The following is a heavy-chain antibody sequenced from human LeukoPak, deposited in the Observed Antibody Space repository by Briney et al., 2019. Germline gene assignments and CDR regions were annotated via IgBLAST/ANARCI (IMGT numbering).Heavy chain of an antibody. J-gene: IGHJ1*01. Sequence: PSETLSLTCTVSGGSISSYYWSWIRQPPGKGLEWIGYIYYSGSTNYNPSLKSRVTISVDTSKNQFSLKLSSVTAADTAVYYCARRDSSSWQFRHWGQGTLVTVSS. CDR1: GGSISSYY. CDR2: IYYSGST. D-gene: IGHD6-13*01. V-gene: IGHV4-59*01. CDR3: ARRDSSSWQFRH.